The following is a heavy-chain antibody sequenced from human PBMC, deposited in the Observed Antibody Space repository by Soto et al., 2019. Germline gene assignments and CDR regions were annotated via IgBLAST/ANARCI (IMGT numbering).Heavy chain of an antibody. V-gene: IGHV4-59*08. CDR1: GRSISRYY. CDR2: IYYSGST. J-gene: IGHJ2*01. Sequence: QVQLQESGPGLVKPSETLSLTCTVSGRSISRYYWSWNQQRPGKGLEWIWYIYYSGSTNYNPSLKSRVTFSLDTSKNQFSLRLSSVTAADTAVYYCARRMVGSNYWYFAPWGRGTLVTVSS. D-gene: IGHD1-26*01. CDR3: ARRMVGSNYWYFAP.